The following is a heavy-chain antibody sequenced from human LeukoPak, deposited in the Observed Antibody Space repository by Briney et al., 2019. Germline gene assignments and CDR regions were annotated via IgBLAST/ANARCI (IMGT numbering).Heavy chain of an antibody. CDR1: GFTFSSYA. D-gene: IGHD6-13*01. CDR3: ANVQQLVPENY. CDR2: ISGSGGST. V-gene: IGHV3-23*01. J-gene: IGHJ4*02. Sequence: PGGSLRLSCAASGFTFSSYAMSWVRQAPGKGLEWVSAISGSGGSTYYADSVKGRFTISRDNSKNTLYLQMNSLRAEVTAVYYCANVQQLVPENYWGQGTLVTVSS.